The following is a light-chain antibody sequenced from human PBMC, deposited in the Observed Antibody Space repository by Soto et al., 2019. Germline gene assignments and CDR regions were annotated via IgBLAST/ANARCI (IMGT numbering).Light chain of an antibody. CDR3: QQYDDSIT. Sequence: PGESATLSCRASQSVSSSYLAWYQQKPGRAPRLLIYGASKRATGIPDRFSGSGSGTDFTLTISRLEPEDFAVFYCQQYDDSITFGQGTRLEIE. J-gene: IGKJ5*01. CDR2: GAS. V-gene: IGKV3-20*01. CDR1: QSVSSSY.